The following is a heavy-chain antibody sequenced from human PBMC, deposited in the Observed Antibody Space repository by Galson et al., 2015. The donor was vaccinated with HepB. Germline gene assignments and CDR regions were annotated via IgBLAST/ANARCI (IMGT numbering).Heavy chain of an antibody. D-gene: IGHD2-2*01. V-gene: IGHV1-2*02. Sequence: SVKVSCKASGYTFTGYYMHWVRQAPGQGLEWMGWINPNSGGTNYAQKFQGRVTMTRDTSISTAYMELSRLRSDDTAVYYCARELQLLDWSFDYWGQGTLVTVSS. CDR2: INPNSGGT. J-gene: IGHJ4*02. CDR1: GYTFTGYY. CDR3: ARELQLLDWSFDY.